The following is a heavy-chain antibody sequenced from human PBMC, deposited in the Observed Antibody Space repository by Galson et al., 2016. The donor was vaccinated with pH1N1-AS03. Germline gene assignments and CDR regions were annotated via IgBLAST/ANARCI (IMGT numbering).Heavy chain of an antibody. CDR1: GDSINSGDYH. J-gene: IGHJ4*02. V-gene: IGHV4-61*02. D-gene: IGHD1-26*01. CDR2: ISTIGLT. CDR3: ARFSGSYQFDY. Sequence: TLSLTCTVSGDSINSGDYHWSWIRQPAGKGLEWIGRISTIGLTNYKASLRGRVTMSIDTSKNQFSLKLSSVTAADAAVYYCARFSGSYQFDYWGQGTLVTVSS.